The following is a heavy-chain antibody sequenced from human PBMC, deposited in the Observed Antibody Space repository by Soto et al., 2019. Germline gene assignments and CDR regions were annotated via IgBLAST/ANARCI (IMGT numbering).Heavy chain of an antibody. CDR1: GGTFSSYA. J-gene: IGHJ4*02. CDR3: ARSNSSIAARHSRNPKYYFDY. D-gene: IGHD6-6*01. CDR2: IIPIFGTA. V-gene: IGHV1-69*12. Sequence: QVQLVQSGAEVKKPGSSVKVSCKASGGTFSSYAISWVRQAPGQGLEWMGGIIPIFGTANYAQKFQGRVTITADESTSTAYMELSSLRSEDTAVYYCARSNSSIAARHSRNPKYYFDYWGQGTLVTVSS.